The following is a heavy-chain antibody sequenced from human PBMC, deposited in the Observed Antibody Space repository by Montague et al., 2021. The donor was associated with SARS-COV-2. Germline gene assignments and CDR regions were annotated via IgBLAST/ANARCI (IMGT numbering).Heavy chain of an antibody. D-gene: IGHD3-10*01. Sequence: SETLSLTCAVHGGSFSTYSWSWIRQPPGKGLEWIGEIHHGGSTNYNPSLKSRVTISADTSKNQFSLKLTPVAAADTAVYYCARLGDRVVPSPILGVGPYYSYYYMDVWGKGTTVTVSS. CDR2: IHHGGST. J-gene: IGHJ6*03. V-gene: IGHV4-34*01. CDR3: ARLGDRVVPSPILGVGPYYSYYYMDV. CDR1: GGSFSTYS.